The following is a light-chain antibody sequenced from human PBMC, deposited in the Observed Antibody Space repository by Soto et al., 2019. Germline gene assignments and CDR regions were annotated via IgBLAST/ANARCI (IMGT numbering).Light chain of an antibody. CDR1: SSDFGGYIY. CDR3: SSYTSSFKLAV. V-gene: IGLV2-14*03. Sequence: SVLTQPSPLSGSPGQSNTNFFTGTSSDFGGYIYVSWHQQHPGSAPNLMIYDVSSRPSGVSNRFSGSKSGNTASLTISGLQAEDEADYYCSSYTSSFKLAVFGSGTKVTVL. CDR2: DVS. J-gene: IGLJ1*01.